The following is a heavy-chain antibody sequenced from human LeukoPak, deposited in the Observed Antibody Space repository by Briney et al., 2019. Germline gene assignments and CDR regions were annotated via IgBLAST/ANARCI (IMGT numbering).Heavy chain of an antibody. V-gene: IGHV3-21*01. CDR3: VKDTDSSGFPNYFDY. CDR2: ISSSSSYI. J-gene: IGHJ4*02. CDR1: GFTFSSYS. D-gene: IGHD6-19*01. Sequence: GGSLRLSCAASGFTFSSYSMNWVRQAPGKGLEWVSSISSSSSYIYYADSVKGRFTISRDNSKNTLYLQMSSLRAEDTAVYYCVKDTDSSGFPNYFDYWGQGTLVTVSS.